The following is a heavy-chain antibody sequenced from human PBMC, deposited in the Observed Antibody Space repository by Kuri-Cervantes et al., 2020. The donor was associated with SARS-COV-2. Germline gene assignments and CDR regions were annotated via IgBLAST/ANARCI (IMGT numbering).Heavy chain of an antibody. D-gene: IGHD2-2*02. CDR2: IIPIFGTA. V-gene: IGHV1-69*05. J-gene: IGHJ3*02. CDR1: GGTFSTYG. Sequence: SVKVSCKASGGTFSTYGFTWVRQAPGQGLEWIGGIIPIFGTANYAQKFQGRVTITTDESTSTAYMELSSLRSEDTAVYYCARGGVGYCSSTSCYSFWAFDIWGQGTMVTVSS. CDR3: ARGGVGYCSSTSCYSFWAFDI.